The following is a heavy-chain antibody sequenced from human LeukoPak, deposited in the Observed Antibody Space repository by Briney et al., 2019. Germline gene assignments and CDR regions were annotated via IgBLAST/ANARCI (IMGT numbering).Heavy chain of an antibody. CDR2: IYSGGST. CDR1: GFTVSSNY. V-gene: IGHV3-66*01. D-gene: IGHD6-6*01. CDR3: ARELVYSSSPNDY. Sequence: NPGGSLRLSCSASGFTVSSNYMSWARQAPGKGLEWVSVIYSGGSTYYADSVRGRFTFSRDNSKNTLYLQMNSLRAEDTAVYYCARELVYSSSPNDYWGQGTLVTVSS. J-gene: IGHJ4*02.